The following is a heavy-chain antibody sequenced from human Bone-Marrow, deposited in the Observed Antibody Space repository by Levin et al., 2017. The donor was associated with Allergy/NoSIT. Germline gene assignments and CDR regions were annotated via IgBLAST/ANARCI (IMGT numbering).Heavy chain of an antibody. Sequence: SETLSLTCTVSGGSISSGGYYWSWIRQHPGKGLEWIGYIYYSGSTYYNPSLKSRVTISVDTSKNQFSLKLSSVTAADTAVYYCARGSQDDYVWGSYRYGYYYYGMDVWGQGTTVTVSS. V-gene: IGHV4-31*03. D-gene: IGHD3-16*02. CDR1: GGSISSGGYY. CDR2: IYYSGST. J-gene: IGHJ6*02. CDR3: ARGSQDDYVWGSYRYGYYYYGMDV.